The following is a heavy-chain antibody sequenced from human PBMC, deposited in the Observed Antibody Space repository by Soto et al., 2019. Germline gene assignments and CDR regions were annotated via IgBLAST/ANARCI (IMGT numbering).Heavy chain of an antibody. V-gene: IGHV4-59*01. J-gene: IGHJ6*02. CDR3: ARGSAALYYGMDV. CDR1: GGFISSYY. D-gene: IGHD2-2*01. Sequence: QVQLQESGPGLVKPSETLSLTCTVSGGFISSYYWSWIRQPPGKGLEWIGYIYYSGSTNYNSSLKSRVTISVDKSKNQFSLKLSSVTAADTAVYYCARGSAALYYGMDVWGQGTTVTVSS. CDR2: IYYSGST.